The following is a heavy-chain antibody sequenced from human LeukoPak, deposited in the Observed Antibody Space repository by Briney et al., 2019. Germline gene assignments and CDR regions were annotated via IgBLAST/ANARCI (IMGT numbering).Heavy chain of an antibody. CDR1: GFTFSSYA. CDR3: ARASPSSITMVRGAPYFDY. V-gene: IGHV3-30*04. Sequence: PGRSLRLSCAASGFTFSSYAMHWVRQAPGKGLEWVAVISYDGSNKYYADSVKGRFTISRDNSKNSLYLQMNSLRAEDTALYYCARASPSSITMVRGAPYFDYWGQGTLVTVSS. D-gene: IGHD3-10*01. J-gene: IGHJ4*02. CDR2: ISYDGSNK.